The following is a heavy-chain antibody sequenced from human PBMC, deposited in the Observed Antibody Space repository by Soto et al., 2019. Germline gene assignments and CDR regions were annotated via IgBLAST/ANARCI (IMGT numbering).Heavy chain of an antibody. V-gene: IGHV5-51*01. J-gene: IGHJ4*02. CDR3: ARHGSSGYYYD. CDR1: RYSFSSYW. Sequence: PXXSLKISCKGSRYSFSSYWIGWVRQMPGKGLEWMGLXYPGEXDTRYRPSLQGXVTISADXXISTEYLKWSSLKASDNDMYYCARHGSSGYYYDWGKGTLVTVYS. D-gene: IGHD3-22*01. CDR2: XYPGEXDT.